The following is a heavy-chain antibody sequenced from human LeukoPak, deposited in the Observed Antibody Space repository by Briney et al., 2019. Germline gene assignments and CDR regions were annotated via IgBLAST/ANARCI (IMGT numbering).Heavy chain of an antibody. CDR3: AKDRYGDYSFEH. CDR2: ISGSGGTT. Sequence: GGCLRLSCAASGFTFTGHAMTWVRQAPGKGLEWVAVISGSGGTTYYADSVKGRFIISRDNSKNTLYLQMNSLTGADTALYYCAKDRYGDYSFEHWGRGALVAVSS. D-gene: IGHD4-17*01. J-gene: IGHJ4*02. CDR1: GFTFTGHA. V-gene: IGHV3-23*01.